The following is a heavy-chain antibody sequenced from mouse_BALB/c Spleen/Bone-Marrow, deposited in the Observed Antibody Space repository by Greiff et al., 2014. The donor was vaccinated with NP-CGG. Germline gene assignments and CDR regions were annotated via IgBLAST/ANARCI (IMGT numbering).Heavy chain of an antibody. CDR1: GYTFTSYW. CDR2: IYPGNSDT. V-gene: IGHV1-5*01. J-gene: IGHJ2*01. Sequence: EVQLQESGTVLARPGASVKMSCKASGYTFTSYWMHWVKQRPGQGLEWIGTIYPGNSDTTYNQKFKGKAKLTAVTSTSTAYMELSSLTNEDSAVDFYTTLARNYFDYWGQGTTLTVSS. CDR3: TTLARNYFDY.